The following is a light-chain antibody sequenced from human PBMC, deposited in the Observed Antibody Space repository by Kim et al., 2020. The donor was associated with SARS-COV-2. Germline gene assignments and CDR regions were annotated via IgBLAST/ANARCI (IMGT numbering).Light chain of an antibody. CDR1: KLVDKY. J-gene: IGLJ2*01. CDR3: QAWDSSTVV. CDR2: QDS. Sequence: SVFPGQTASITCSGDKLVDKYACWYQQKPGQSPVLVIYQDSKRPSGFPERFSGSNSGNTATLTISGTQAMYEADYYCQAWDSSTVVFGGGTQLTVL. V-gene: IGLV3-1*01.